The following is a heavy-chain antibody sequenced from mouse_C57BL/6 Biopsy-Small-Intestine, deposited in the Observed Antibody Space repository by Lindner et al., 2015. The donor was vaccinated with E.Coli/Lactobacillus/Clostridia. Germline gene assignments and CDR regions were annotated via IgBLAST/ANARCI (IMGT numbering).Heavy chain of an antibody. V-gene: IGHV1-82*01. J-gene: IGHJ4*01. Sequence: VQLQESGPELVKPGASVKISCKASGYAFSSSWMNWMKQRPGKGLEWIGWINPGDGDATYNGKFKGKATLTADKSSSTAYMQLSSLTSEDSAVYFCAREYGYYGAMDYWGQGTSVTVSS. CDR3: AREYGYYGAMDY. CDR1: GYAFSSSW. CDR2: INPGDGDA. D-gene: IGHD2-10*02.